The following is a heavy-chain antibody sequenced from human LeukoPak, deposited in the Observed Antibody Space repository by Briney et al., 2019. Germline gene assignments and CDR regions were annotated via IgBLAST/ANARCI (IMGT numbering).Heavy chain of an antibody. V-gene: IGHV3-53*01. CDR1: GFTVSSNY. CDR3: ARHDIQYNWFDP. J-gene: IGHJ5*02. CDR2: IYSGGST. Sequence: QPGGSLRLSCAASGFTVSSNYMSWVRQAPGKGLEWVSVIYSGGSTYYADSVKGRFTISRDNSKNTLYLQMNSLRAKDTAVYYCARHDIQYNWFDPWGQGTLVTVSS. D-gene: IGHD3-9*01.